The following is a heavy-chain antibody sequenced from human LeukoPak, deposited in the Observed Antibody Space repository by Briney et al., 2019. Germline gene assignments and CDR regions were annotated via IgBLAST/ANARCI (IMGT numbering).Heavy chain of an antibody. D-gene: IGHD3-10*01. Sequence: PSETLSLTCTVSGGSISSSNYNWGWIRQPPGKGLEWIGNIYYSGSTYYNPSLKSRVTISLDTSKNQFSLKLSSVTAADTAVYYCASVRRGFGESSKYYAYYYMGVWGKGTTVTISS. V-gene: IGHV4-39*01. CDR3: ASVRRGFGESSKYYAYYYMGV. CDR2: IYYSGST. CDR1: GGSISSSNYN. J-gene: IGHJ6*03.